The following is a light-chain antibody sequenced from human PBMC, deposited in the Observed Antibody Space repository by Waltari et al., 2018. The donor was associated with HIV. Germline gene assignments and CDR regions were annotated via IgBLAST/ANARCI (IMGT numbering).Light chain of an antibody. J-gene: IGLJ1*01. CDR3: ASYAGSRPFV. V-gene: IGLV2-8*01. CDR2: EVN. Sequence: QSALTQPPSASGSPGQSVTLSCAGSTSDIGTYNSVSWYQQLPGQAPKLIIYEVNKRPSGVPDRFSGSKSGNTASLTVSGLQTGDEGDYYCASYAGSRPFVFGSGTKVTVV. CDR1: TSDIGTYNS.